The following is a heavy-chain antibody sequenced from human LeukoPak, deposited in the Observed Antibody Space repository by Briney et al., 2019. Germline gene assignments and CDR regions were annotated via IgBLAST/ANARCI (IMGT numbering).Heavy chain of an antibody. CDR1: GFTFSSYG. Sequence: GGSLRLSRAASGFTFSSYGMHWVRQAPGKGLEWVAVIWYDGSNKYYADSVKGRFTISRDNSKNTLYLRMNSLRAEDTAVYYCARMDTAMVMGAFDIWGQGTMVTVSS. CDR2: IWYDGSNK. D-gene: IGHD5-18*01. CDR3: ARMDTAMVMGAFDI. V-gene: IGHV3-33*01. J-gene: IGHJ3*02.